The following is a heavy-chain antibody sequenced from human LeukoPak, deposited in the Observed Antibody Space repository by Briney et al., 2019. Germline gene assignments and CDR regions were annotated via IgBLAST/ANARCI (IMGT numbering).Heavy chain of an antibody. D-gene: IGHD6-19*01. CDR3: AGVRIPRAVAGTRGPYYFDY. Sequence: GASVKVSCKASGYTFTSYGISWVRQAPGQGLEWMGWISAYNGNTNYAQKLQGRVTMTTDTSTSTAYMELRSLRSDDTAVYYCAGVRIPRAVAGTRGPYYFDYWGQGTLVTVSS. CDR2: ISAYNGNT. J-gene: IGHJ4*02. V-gene: IGHV1-18*01. CDR1: GYTFTSYG.